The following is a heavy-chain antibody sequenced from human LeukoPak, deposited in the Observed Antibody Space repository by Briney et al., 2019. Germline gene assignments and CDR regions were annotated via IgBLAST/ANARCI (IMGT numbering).Heavy chain of an antibody. CDR3: ARGGEETGYYSYYFDY. V-gene: IGHV1-69*04. CDR2: IIPILGIA. J-gene: IGHJ4*02. CDR1: GGTFSSYA. D-gene: IGHD3-9*01. Sequence: SVKVSCKASGGTFSSYAISWVRQAPGQGLEWMGGIIPILGIANYAQKFQGRVTITADKSTSTAYMELSSLRSEDTAVYYCARGGEETGYYSYYFDYWGQGTLVTVSS.